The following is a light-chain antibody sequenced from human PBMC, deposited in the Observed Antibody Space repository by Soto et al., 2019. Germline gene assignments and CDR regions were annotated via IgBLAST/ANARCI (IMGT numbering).Light chain of an antibody. J-gene: IGLJ1*01. CDR3: AAWDDTMRSYV. CDR2: RND. V-gene: IGLV1-47*01. CDR1: ISNIGNNY. Sequence: QSVLTQPSSVSGTPGQGVTISCSGSISNIGNNYVYWFQQLPGTAPKVLSNRNDQRPSGVPDRFSGSKSGTSASLAISGLRSEDEADYYCAAWDDTMRSYVFGTGTKLTVL.